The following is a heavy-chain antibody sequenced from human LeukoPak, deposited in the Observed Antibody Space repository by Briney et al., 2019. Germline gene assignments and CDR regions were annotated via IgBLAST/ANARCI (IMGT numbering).Heavy chain of an antibody. Sequence: GGSLRLSCAASGFTFSDYSMNWVRQAPGKGLEWVSSISSSSIYIYYADSLKGRFTISRDNAKNSLYLQMNSLRAEDTAVYYCAHSSGYDYGLDYWGQGTLVTVST. CDR3: AHSSGYDYGLDY. D-gene: IGHD5-18*01. V-gene: IGHV3-21*01. J-gene: IGHJ4*02. CDR1: GFTFSDYS. CDR2: ISSSSIYI.